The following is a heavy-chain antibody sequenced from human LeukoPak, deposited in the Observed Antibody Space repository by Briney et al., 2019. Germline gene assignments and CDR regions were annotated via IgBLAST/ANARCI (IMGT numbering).Heavy chain of an antibody. CDR3: ASGDAGIARFDY. CDR2: IYYTGSI. V-gene: IGHV4-59*08. D-gene: IGHD6-13*01. CDR1: GGSLSSYY. J-gene: IGHJ4*02. Sequence: KASETLSLTCTVSGGSLSSYYWTWIRQPPGKGLEWIGYIYYTGSINYNPSLKSRVTISGDTSNNQFSLKLSSVTAADTAVYYCASGDAGIARFDYWGQGTLVTVSS.